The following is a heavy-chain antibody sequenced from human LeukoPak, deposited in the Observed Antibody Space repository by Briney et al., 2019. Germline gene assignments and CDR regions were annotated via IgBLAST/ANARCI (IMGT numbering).Heavy chain of an antibody. J-gene: IGHJ4*02. D-gene: IGHD3-22*01. CDR1: GFTFSGYA. Sequence: PGGSLRLSCAASGFTFSGYAMHWVRQAPGKGLEWVAVISYDGSNKYYADSVKGRFTISRDNSKNTLYLQMNSLRAEDTAVYYCARDSYYDSSGYYPADYWGQGTLVTVSS. V-gene: IGHV3-30-3*01. CDR3: ARDSYYDSSGYYPADY. CDR2: ISYDGSNK.